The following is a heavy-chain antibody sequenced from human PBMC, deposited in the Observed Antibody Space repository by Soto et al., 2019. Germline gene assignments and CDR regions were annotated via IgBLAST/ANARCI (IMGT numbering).Heavy chain of an antibody. CDR3: ARAVVIAIREGFGY. CDR1: GYTFSSYD. CDR2: MNPNSGNT. J-gene: IGHJ4*02. V-gene: IGHV1-8*01. D-gene: IGHD2-21*01. Sequence: QVQLVQSGAEVKKPGASVKVSCKASGYTFSSYDINWVRQATGQGLEWMGWMNPNSGNTGYAQKFQGRVTMTWNTSISTAYMEVISLRSDDTAVYYCARAVVIAIREGFGYWGQGTLVTVSS.